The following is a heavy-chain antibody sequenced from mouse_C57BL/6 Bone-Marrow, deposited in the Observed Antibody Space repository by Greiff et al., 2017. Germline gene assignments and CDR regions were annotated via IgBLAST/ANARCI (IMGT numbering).Heavy chain of an antibody. D-gene: IGHD1-1*01. J-gene: IGHJ4*01. V-gene: IGHV1-62-2*01. CDR2: FYPGSGSI. CDR1: GYTFTEYT. Sequence: QVQLQQSGAELVKPGASVKLSCKASGYTFTEYTIHWVKQRSGQGLEWIGWFYPGSGSIKYNEKFKDKATLTADKSSSTVYMELSRLTSEDSAVYVCARHKGHYGSSPYYAMDYWGQGTSVTVSS. CDR3: ARHKGHYGSSPYYAMDY.